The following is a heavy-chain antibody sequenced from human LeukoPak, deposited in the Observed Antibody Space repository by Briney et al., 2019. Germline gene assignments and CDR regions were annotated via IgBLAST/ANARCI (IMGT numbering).Heavy chain of an antibody. V-gene: IGHV4-61*01. D-gene: IGHD3-22*01. J-gene: IGHJ4*02. CDR2: IHYTGTS. CDR3: ARYGPGNKYDSSGSLDS. CDR1: GGSVSSGSYY. Sequence: SETLSLTCTVSGGSVSSGSYYWSWIRQPPGEGPEWIGYIHYTGTSNCNPSLKSRVTISVDTSKNQFSLKLTSVTAGDTAVYYCARYGPGNKYDSSGSLDSWGQGTLVTVS.